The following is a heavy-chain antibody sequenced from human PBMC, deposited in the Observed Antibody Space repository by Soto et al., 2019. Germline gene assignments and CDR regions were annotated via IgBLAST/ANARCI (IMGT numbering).Heavy chain of an antibody. CDR1: GGSVSSGSYY. CDR2: IYYSGST. V-gene: IGHV4-61*01. Sequence: SETLSLTCTVSGGSVSSGSYYWSWIRQPPGKGLEWIGYIYYSGSTNYNPSLKSRVTISVDTSKNQFSLKLSSVTAADTAVYYCASYDILTGYLDYWGQGTLVTVSS. D-gene: IGHD3-9*01. CDR3: ASYDILTGYLDY. J-gene: IGHJ4*02.